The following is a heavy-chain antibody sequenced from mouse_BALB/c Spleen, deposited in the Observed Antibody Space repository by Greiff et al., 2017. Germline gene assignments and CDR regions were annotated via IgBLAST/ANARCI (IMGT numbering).Heavy chain of an antibody. D-gene: IGHD2-12*01. CDR1: GFSLTSYG. J-gene: IGHJ4*01. Sequence: VHLVESGPGLVAPSQSLSITCTVSGFSLTSYGVHWVRQPPGKGLEWLGVIWAGGSTNYNSALMSRLSISKDNSKSQVFLKMNSLQTDDTAMYYCAGGAAYDLYYAMDYWGQGTSVTVSS. CDR3: AGGAAYDLYYAMDY. V-gene: IGHV2-9*02. CDR2: IWAGGST.